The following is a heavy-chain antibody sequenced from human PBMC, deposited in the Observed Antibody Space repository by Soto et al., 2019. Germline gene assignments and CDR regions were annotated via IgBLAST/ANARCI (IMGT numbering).Heavy chain of an antibody. J-gene: IGHJ5*02. Sequence: GESLNISCKGSGYRFTSYWIGWVRQMPGKGLEWMGIMYPGDSDTRYRPSLQGQVTISADKSISTAYLQWSSLKASDTAIYYCARGIEMSRIGWFDPWGQGTLVTVSS. D-gene: IGHD2-21*01. V-gene: IGHV5-51*01. CDR1: GYRFTSYW. CDR3: ARGIEMSRIGWFDP. CDR2: MYPGDSDT.